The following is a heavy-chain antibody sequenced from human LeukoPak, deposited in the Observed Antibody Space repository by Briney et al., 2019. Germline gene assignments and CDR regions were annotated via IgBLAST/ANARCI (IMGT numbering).Heavy chain of an antibody. CDR3: ARAGTFSGMDV. D-gene: IGHD6-13*01. CDR1: GFTFSSYS. V-gene: IGHV3-48*02. CDR2: ISSSSSII. J-gene: IGHJ6*02. Sequence: GGSLRLSCSASGFTFSSYSMNWVRQAPGKGLEWVSYISSSSSIIYFADSVKGRLTISRDNAKNSLYLQINILRDEDTAVYYCARAGTFSGMDVWGQGPTVTVSS.